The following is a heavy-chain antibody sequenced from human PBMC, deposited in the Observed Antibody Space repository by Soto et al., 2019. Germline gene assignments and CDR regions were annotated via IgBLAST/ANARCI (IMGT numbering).Heavy chain of an antibody. D-gene: IGHD3-10*01. V-gene: IGHV1-18*01. Sequence: GASVKVSCKASGYTFTSYGISWVRQAPGQGLEWMGWISAYNGNTNYAQKLQGRVTMTTDTSTSTAYMELRSLRSDDTAVYYCARDRHSGSYYGYYYGMDVCGQGTTVTVSS. CDR2: ISAYNGNT. J-gene: IGHJ6*02. CDR1: GYTFTSYG. CDR3: ARDRHSGSYYGYYYGMDV.